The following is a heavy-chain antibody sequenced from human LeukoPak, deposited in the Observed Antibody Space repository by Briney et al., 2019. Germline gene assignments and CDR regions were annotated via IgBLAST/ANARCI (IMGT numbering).Heavy chain of an antibody. Sequence: GGSLRLSCAASGFTFSSYWIHWVRQAPGKGLVWVSRINSDGSKIRYADSVKGRFTISRDNAKNTVYLQMNSLRAEDTAIYYCARDLCGDYWYFDLWGRGTLVTVSS. CDR3: ARDLCGDYWYFDL. V-gene: IGHV3-74*01. J-gene: IGHJ2*01. D-gene: IGHD4-17*01. CDR1: GFTFSSYW. CDR2: INSDGSKI.